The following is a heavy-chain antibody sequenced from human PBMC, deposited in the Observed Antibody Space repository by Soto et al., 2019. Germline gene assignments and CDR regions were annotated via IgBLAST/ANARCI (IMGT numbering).Heavy chain of an antibody. CDR1: GFTFSSYW. CDR3: ARDRTVTRYYYYYYMDV. D-gene: IGHD4-17*01. CDR2: IKQDGSEK. V-gene: IGHV3-7*01. Sequence: GGSLRLSCAASGFTFSSYWMSWVRQAPGKGLEWVANIKQDGSEKYYVDSVKGRFTISRDNAKNSLYLQMNSLRAEDTAVYYCARDRTVTRYYYYYYMDVWGKGTTVTVSS. J-gene: IGHJ6*03.